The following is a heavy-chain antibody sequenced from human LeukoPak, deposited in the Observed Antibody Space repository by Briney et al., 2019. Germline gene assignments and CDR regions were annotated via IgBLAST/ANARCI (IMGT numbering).Heavy chain of an antibody. CDR1: GVSMSGHW. J-gene: IGHJ4*02. CDR2: IFYSGGT. V-gene: IGHV4-59*08. Sequence: PSETLSLTCTVSGVSMSGHWWRWIRQSPGKGLEWIGDIFYSGGTNNNSPLKSRLTMSLDTSKNQFSLKLSSVTAADTAMYYCARRNTADESIDFWGQGILVIASS. D-gene: IGHD2/OR15-2a*01. CDR3: ARRNTADESIDF.